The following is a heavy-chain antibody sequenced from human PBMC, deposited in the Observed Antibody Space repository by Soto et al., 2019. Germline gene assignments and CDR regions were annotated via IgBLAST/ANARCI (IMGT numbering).Heavy chain of an antibody. Sequence: PSHTLSLTCAISGYSVSSNSASLNFISKSLSRGLEWLGRTYYRSKWYNDYAVSVKSRITINPDTSKNQFSLQLNSVTPEDTAVYYCARDEAVAGPNWFDLWGQGTLVTVS. CDR1: GYSVSSNSAS. J-gene: IGHJ5*02. V-gene: IGHV6-1*01. CDR2: TYYRSKWYN. D-gene: IGHD6-19*01. CDR3: ARDEAVAGPNWFDL.